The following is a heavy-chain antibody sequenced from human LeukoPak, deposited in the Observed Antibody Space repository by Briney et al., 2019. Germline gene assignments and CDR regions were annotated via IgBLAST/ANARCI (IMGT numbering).Heavy chain of an antibody. D-gene: IGHD6-19*01. Sequence: GGSLRLSCAASGFTFSDYAMNWVRKAPGKGLEWVSTISQGTYYVDSVKGRFTISRDNPKNTLYLQMHRLRAGDTAVYYCASSWTIAVAGRKYYFQYWGQGTLVTVSS. CDR1: GFTFSDYA. V-gene: IGHV3-23*01. CDR2: ISQGT. J-gene: IGHJ4*02. CDR3: ASSWTIAVAGRKYYFQY.